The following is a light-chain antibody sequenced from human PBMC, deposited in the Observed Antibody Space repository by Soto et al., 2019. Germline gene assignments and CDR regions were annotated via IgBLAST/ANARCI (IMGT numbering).Light chain of an antibody. V-gene: IGKV3-20*01. CDR2: GAS. J-gene: IGKJ5*01. CDR1: QTVSSNY. CDR3: QQYTGQPTT. Sequence: EIVLTQSPYTLPLSPGERATLSCRASQTVSSNYLAWCQQRPGQAPSLLIYGASTRAAGIPERFSGSGPGTDFTLTITRLEPEDSEVYFCQQYTGQPTTFGQGTRLEIK.